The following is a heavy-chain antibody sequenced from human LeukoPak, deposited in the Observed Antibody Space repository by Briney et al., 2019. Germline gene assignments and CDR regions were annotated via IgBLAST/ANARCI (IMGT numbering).Heavy chain of an antibody. J-gene: IGHJ4*02. V-gene: IGHV3-48*04. CDR2: ISSSGSTI. D-gene: IGHD5-12*01. Sequence: GGSLRLSCAASGFIFSNYWMTWVRQAPGKGLEWVSYISSSGSTIYYADSVKGRFTISRGNAKNSLYLQMNSLRAEDTALYYCAKGGKMATIRSYFDYWGQGTLVTVSS. CDR3: AKGGKMATIRSYFDY. CDR1: GFIFSNYW.